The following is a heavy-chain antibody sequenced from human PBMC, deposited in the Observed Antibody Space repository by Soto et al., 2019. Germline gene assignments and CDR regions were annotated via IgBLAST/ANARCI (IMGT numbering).Heavy chain of an antibody. CDR1: GFTFSSYA. J-gene: IGHJ4*02. D-gene: IGHD1-26*01. CDR3: AKGGGASEAVGATDY. CDR2: ISGSGGST. Sequence: GGSLRLSCAASGFTFSSYAMSWVRQAPGKGLEWVSAISGSGGSTYYADSVKGRFTISRDNSKNTLYLQMNSLRAEDTAVYYCAKGGGASEAVGATDYWGQGTLVTVSS. V-gene: IGHV3-23*01.